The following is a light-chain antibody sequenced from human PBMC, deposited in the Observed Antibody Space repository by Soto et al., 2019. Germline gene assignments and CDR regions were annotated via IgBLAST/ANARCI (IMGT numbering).Light chain of an antibody. CDR2: KTN. V-gene: IGLV8-61*01. J-gene: IGLJ3*02. CDR1: SGSVSTSYY. CDR3: VLYVGSGIWV. Sequence: QAVVTQEPSFSVSPGGTVTLTCGLTSGSVSTSYYCSWYQQTPGQAPRTLIYKTNIRSSGVPDRFSGSILGNKAALTITGAQADDESDYYCVLYVGSGIWVFGGGTKLTVL.